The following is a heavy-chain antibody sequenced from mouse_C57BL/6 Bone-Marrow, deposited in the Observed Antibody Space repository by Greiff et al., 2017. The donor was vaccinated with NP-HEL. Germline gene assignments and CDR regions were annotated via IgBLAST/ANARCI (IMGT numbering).Heavy chain of an antibody. V-gene: IGHV1-55*01. Sequence: VQLQQPGAELVRPGSSVKLSCKASGYTFTSYWMHWVKQRPGQGLEWIGDIYPGSGSTNYNEKFKSKATLTVDTSSSTAYMQLSSLTSEDSAVYYCARWGYGSWYFDVWGTGPTVTVSS. CDR3: ARWGYGSWYFDV. CDR1: GYTFTSYW. CDR2: IYPGSGST. J-gene: IGHJ1*03. D-gene: IGHD2-10*02.